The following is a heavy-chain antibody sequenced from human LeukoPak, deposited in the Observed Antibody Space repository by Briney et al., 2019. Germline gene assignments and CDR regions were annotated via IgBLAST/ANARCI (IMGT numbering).Heavy chain of an antibody. D-gene: IGHD5-18*01. J-gene: IGHJ4*02. V-gene: IGHV4-59*08. CDR2: IYYSGTT. CDR1: GGSISSYY. Sequence: SETLSLTCTVSGGSISSYYWSWIRQPPGKGLEWMGYIYYSGTTNYNPSLTSRVTMSVDTSKKQSSLKLSSVTAADTAVYFCARGRGYTYYQWGQGTLVIVSS. CDR3: ARGRGYTYYQ.